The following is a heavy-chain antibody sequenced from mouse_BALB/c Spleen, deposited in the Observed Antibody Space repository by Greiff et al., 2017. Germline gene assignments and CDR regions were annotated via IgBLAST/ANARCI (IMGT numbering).Heavy chain of an antibody. V-gene: IGHV14-3*02. CDR3: APTMSTGYYAMDY. J-gene: IGHJ4*01. Sequence: VQLKESGAELVKPGASVKLSCTASGFNIKDTYMHWVKQRPEQGLEWIGRIDPANGNTKYDPKFQGKATITADTSSNTAYLQLSSLTSEDTAVYYCAPTMSTGYYAMDYWGQGTSVTVSS. D-gene: IGHD2-4*01. CDR1: GFNIKDTY. CDR2: IDPANGNT.